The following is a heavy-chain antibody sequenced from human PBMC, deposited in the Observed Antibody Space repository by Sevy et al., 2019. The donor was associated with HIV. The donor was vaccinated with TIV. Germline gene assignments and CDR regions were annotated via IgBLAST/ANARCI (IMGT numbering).Heavy chain of an antibody. J-gene: IGHJ3*02. CDR2: IGYDGSNK. CDR3: AREGYSSSWYLGAFDI. Sequence: GGSLRLSCAASGFTFSSYGMHWVRQAPGKGLEWVAVIGYDGSNKYYADSVKGRFTISRDNSKNTLYLQMNSLRAEDTAVYYCAREGYSSSWYLGAFDIWGQGTMVTVSS. V-gene: IGHV3-33*01. D-gene: IGHD6-13*01. CDR1: GFTFSSYG.